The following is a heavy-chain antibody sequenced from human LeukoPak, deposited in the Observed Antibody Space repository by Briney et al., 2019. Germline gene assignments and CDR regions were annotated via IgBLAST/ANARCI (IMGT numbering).Heavy chain of an antibody. V-gene: IGHV1-69*04. Sequence: SVKVSCKASGGTFSSYSITWVRQAPGQGLEWMGRIIPILDVVNYAQNFQGRVTITADKTTSTAYMELRSPTSEDTAVYYCAKDGEVYSSSSPYPVYWGQGTLVTVSS. J-gene: IGHJ4*02. CDR2: IIPILDVV. D-gene: IGHD6-6*01. CDR1: GGTFSSYS. CDR3: AKDGEVYSSSSPYPVY.